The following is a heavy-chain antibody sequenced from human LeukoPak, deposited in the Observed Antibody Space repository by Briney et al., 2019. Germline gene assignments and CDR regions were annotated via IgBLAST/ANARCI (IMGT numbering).Heavy chain of an antibody. J-gene: IGHJ4*02. CDR3: ARRGYYYDSSGYNFDY. D-gene: IGHD3-22*01. CDR1: GYTFTSYA. V-gene: IGHV1-3*01. Sequence: ASVKVSCKASGYTFTSYAMHWVRQAPGQRLKWMGWINAGNGNTKYSQKFQGRVTITRDTSASTAYMELSSLRSEDTAVYYCARRGYYYDSSGYNFDYWGQGTLVTVSS. CDR2: INAGNGNT.